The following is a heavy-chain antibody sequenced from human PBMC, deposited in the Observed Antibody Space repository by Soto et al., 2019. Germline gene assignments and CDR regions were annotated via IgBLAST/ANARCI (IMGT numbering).Heavy chain of an antibody. V-gene: IGHV4-39*01. CDR2: IYYSGST. Sequence: PSETLSLTCTVSGGSISSSSYYWGWILQPPGKGLEWIGSIYYSGSTYYNPSLKSRVTISVDTSKNQFSLKLSSVTAAYTAVYYCARVRYDILTGNYYGMDVWGQGTTVTVSS. J-gene: IGHJ6*02. CDR3: ARVRYDILTGNYYGMDV. CDR1: GGSISSSSYY. D-gene: IGHD3-9*01.